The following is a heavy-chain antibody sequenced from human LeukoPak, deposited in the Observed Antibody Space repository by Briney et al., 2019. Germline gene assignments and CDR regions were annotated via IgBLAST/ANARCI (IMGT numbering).Heavy chain of an antibody. J-gene: IGHJ3*02. V-gene: IGHV3-30*04. D-gene: IGHD6-13*01. Sequence: GGSLRLSCAASGFTFSSYAMHWVRQAPGKGLEGGAVISYDGGNKYYADSVKRRFTISRANSKTTLYLQMNSLRAEDTAVYYCARESFYSSSWYRGAFDIWGQGTMVTVSS. CDR1: GFTFSSYA. CDR3: ARESFYSSSWYRGAFDI. CDR2: ISYDGGNK.